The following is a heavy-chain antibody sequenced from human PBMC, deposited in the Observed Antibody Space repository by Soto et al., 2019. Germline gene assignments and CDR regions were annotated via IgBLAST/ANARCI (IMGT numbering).Heavy chain of an antibody. V-gene: IGHV3-64*01. Sequence: GGSLRLSCAVSGFTFSSYAMHWVRQAPGKGLEYVSAISSNGGSTYYANSVKGRFTISRDNSKNTLYLQMGSLRAEDMAVYYCARGPAAMMTYFQHWGQGTLVTVSS. CDR2: ISSNGGST. CDR3: ARGPAAMMTYFQH. D-gene: IGHD2-2*01. CDR1: GFTFSSYA. J-gene: IGHJ1*01.